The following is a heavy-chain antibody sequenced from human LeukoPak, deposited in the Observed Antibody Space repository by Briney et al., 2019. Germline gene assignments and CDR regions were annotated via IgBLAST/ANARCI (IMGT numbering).Heavy chain of an antibody. J-gene: IGHJ6*02. V-gene: IGHV1-18*01. CDR3: ARDRPGTALYAVSIAVAGTPPGMDV. D-gene: IGHD6-19*01. CDR1: GYIFTSYG. CDR2: ISAYNGNT. Sequence: ASVKVSCKASGYIFTSYGISWVRQAPGQGLEWMGWISAYNGNTNYAQKLQGRVTMTTDTSTSTAYMELRSLRSDDTAVYYCARDRPGTALYAVSIAVAGTPPGMDVWGQGTTVTVSS.